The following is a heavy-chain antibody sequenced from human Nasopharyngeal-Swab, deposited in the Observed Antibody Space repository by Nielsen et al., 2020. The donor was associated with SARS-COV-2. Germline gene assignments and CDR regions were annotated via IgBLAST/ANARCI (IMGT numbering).Heavy chain of an antibody. V-gene: IGHV3-33*06. J-gene: IGHJ6*02. CDR1: GFTFSSYG. D-gene: IGHD6-19*01. Sequence: GESLKISCVASGFTFSSYGMHWVRQAPGKGLEWVAVIWYDGSNKYYADSVKGRFTISRDNSKNTLYLQMNSLRAEDTAVYYCAKDLQKWLVLGGYYYYNMDVWGQGTTVTVSS. CDR2: IWYDGSNK. CDR3: AKDLQKWLVLGGYYYYNMDV.